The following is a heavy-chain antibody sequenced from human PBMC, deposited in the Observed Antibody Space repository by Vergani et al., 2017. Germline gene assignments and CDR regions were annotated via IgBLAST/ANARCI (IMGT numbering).Heavy chain of an antibody. Sequence: EVQLVESGGGLVQPGGSLRLSCAASGFTVSSYYMSWVRQAPGKGLEWVSIIYSGGNAYNADSVKGRFTISRHNSKNTLYLQMNSLRAEDTAVYYCARVPSGRGIYFDYWGQGTLVTVSS. V-gene: IGHV3-53*04. CDR1: GFTVSSYY. CDR2: IYSGGNA. CDR3: ARVPSGRGIYFDY. J-gene: IGHJ4*02. D-gene: IGHD3-10*01.